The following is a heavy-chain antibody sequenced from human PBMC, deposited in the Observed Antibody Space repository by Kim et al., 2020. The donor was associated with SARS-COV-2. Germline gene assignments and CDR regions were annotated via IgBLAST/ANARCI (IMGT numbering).Heavy chain of an antibody. CDR3: ARVTRYDSSGYYLYAFDI. CDR1: GGSISSGSYY. J-gene: IGHJ3*02. CDR2: IYTSGST. D-gene: IGHD3-22*01. V-gene: IGHV4-61*02. Sequence: SETLSLTCTVSGGSISSGSYYWSWIRQPAGKGLEWIGRIYTSGSTNYNPSLKSRVTISVDTSKNQFSLKLSSVTAADTAVYYCARVTRYDSSGYYLYAFDIWGQGTMVTVSS.